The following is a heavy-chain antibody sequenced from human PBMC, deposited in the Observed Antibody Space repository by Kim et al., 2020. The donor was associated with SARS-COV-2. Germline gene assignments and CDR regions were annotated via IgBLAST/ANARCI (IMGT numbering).Heavy chain of an antibody. CDR2: IYSGGNT. Sequence: GGSLRLSCAASGFTVSSNFMSWVRQAPGKGLEWVSVIYSGGNTYYADSVKGRFIISRHNSKNTVYLQMNSLRVEDTAVYYCATECGGDCYGGDYWGQGTLVSVTS. V-gene: IGHV3-53*04. J-gene: IGHJ4*02. D-gene: IGHD2-21*02. CDR1: GFTVSSNF. CDR3: ATECGGDCYGGDY.